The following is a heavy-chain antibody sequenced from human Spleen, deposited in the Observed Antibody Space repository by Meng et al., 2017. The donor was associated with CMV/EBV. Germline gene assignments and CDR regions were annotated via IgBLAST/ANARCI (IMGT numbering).Heavy chain of an antibody. CDR3: VGSTRSGAFDY. D-gene: IGHD2-2*01. Sequence: CAASGFAFSTYVMHWVRQAPGKGLEWVSVIWYDGTKKYYADSVKGRCTISRDNPKNTLFLQINTLRAEDTAVYYCVGSTRSGAFDYWGQGTLVTVSS. CDR2: IWYDGTKK. CDR1: GFAFSTYV. V-gene: IGHV3-33*01. J-gene: IGHJ4*02.